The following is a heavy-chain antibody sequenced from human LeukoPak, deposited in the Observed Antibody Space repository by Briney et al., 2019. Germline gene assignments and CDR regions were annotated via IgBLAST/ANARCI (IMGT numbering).Heavy chain of an antibody. D-gene: IGHD3-10*01. CDR3: ARRLTGEGYYYYYMDV. CDR2: IIPIFGTA. V-gene: IGHV1-69*01. CDR1: GGTFSSYA. J-gene: IGHJ6*03. Sequence: ASVKVSCKASGGTFSSYAISWVRQAPGQGLEWMGGIIPIFGTANYAQKFQGRVTITADASTSTAYMELSSLRSEDTAVYYCARRLTGEGYYYYYMDVWGKGTTVTVSS.